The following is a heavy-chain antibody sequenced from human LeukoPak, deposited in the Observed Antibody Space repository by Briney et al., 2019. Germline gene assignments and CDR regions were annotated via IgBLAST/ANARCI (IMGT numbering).Heavy chain of an antibody. J-gene: IGHJ4*02. CDR3: ARSYSSSSYYFDY. CDR1: GYTFTGYY. V-gene: IGHV1-2*02. Sequence: ASVKVSCKASGYTFTGYYMHWVRQAPGQGLEWMGWINPNSGGTNYAQKFQGRVTMTRGTSISTAYMELSRLRSDDTAVYYCARSYSSSSYYFDYWGQGTLVTVSS. CDR2: INPNSGGT. D-gene: IGHD6-13*01.